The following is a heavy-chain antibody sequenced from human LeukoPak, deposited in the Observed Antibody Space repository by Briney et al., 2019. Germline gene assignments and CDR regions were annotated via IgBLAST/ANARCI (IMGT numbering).Heavy chain of an antibody. V-gene: IGHV1-2*02. CDR2: INPNSRGT. CDR1: GYTFTGYY. D-gene: IGHD2-15*01. CDR3: ASTLGYCSGGSCYQYYFDY. Sequence: ASVKVSCKASGYTFTGYYMHWVRQAPGQGLEWMGWINPNSRGTNYAQKFQGRVTMTRDTSISTAYMELGRLRSDDTAVYYCASTLGYCSGGSCYQYYFDYWGQGTLVTVSS. J-gene: IGHJ4*02.